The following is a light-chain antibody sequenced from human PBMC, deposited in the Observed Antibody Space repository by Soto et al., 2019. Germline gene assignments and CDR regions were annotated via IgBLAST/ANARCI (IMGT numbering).Light chain of an antibody. CDR1: QSISSY. V-gene: IGKV1-39*01. CDR2: AAS. CDR3: QQSYSTLLT. J-gene: IGKJ1*01. Sequence: DIQMTQSPASLSASVGDRVTITCRASQSISSYLNWYQQKPGKAPKLLIYAASSLQGGVPSRFSGSGSGTDFTLTISSLQPEDFATYYCQQSYSTLLTFGQGTKVDIK.